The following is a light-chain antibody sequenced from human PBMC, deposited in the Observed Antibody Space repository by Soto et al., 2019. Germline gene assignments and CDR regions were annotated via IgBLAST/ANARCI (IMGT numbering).Light chain of an antibody. CDR2: DAS. J-gene: IGKJ2*01. CDR1: QSVSSSY. Sequence: EIVLTQSPGTLSLSPGERATLSCRASQSVSSSYLAWYQQKPGQAPRLLIYDASSRATGIPDRFSGSGSGTDFTLTISSLEPEDFAVYYCQQFRSSLYTFGQGTKLEIK. CDR3: QQFRSSLYT. V-gene: IGKV3-20*01.